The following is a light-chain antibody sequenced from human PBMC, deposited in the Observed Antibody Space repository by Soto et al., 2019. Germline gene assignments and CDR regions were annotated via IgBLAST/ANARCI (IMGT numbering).Light chain of an antibody. J-gene: IGLJ2*01. CDR1: SSDVGGYKY. Sequence: QSALTQPASISGFPGQSITISCTGTSSDVGGYKYVSWHQQHPGKAPKLMIFEVSSRPSGVSNRFSGSKSGNTASLTISGLQPEDECHYYCSSYTRSSTRVFGGGTKLTVL. CDR3: SSYTRSSTRV. V-gene: IGLV2-14*01. CDR2: EVS.